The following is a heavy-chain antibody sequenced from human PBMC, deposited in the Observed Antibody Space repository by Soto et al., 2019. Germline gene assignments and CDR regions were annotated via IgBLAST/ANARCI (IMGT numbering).Heavy chain of an antibody. J-gene: IGHJ6*02. V-gene: IGHV3-30*04. CDR2: ISYDGSNK. CDR3: ARTSNIELVPAGPMDV. D-gene: IGHD2-2*01. Sequence: GGSLRLSCAASGFTFSTYAMHWVRQSPGKGLEWVAVISYDGSNKYYADSVKGRFTISRDNSKNTLYLQMNSLRAEDTAVYYCARTSNIELVPAGPMDVWGQGTTVTVSS. CDR1: GFTFSTYA.